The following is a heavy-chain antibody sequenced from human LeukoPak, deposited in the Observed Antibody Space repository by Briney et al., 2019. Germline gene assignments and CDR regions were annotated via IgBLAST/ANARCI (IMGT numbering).Heavy chain of an antibody. CDR2: IWYDGSNK. Sequence: GGSLRLSCAASGFTFSSYGMHWVRQAPGKGLEWVAIIWYDGSNKYYADSVKGRFTISRDNSKNTLHLQMNSLRAEDTAVYYCARYRYSGSYFDYWGQGTLVTVSS. D-gene: IGHD1-26*01. CDR1: GFTFSSYG. J-gene: IGHJ4*02. V-gene: IGHV3-33*08. CDR3: ARYRYSGSYFDY.